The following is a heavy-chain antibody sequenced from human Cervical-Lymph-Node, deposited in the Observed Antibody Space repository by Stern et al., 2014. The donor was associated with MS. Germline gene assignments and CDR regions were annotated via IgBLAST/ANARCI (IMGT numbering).Heavy chain of an antibody. CDR3: ARMKTHTMYYFDY. J-gene: IGHJ4*02. V-gene: IGHV4-31*03. D-gene: IGHD3-3*01. Sequence: VQLVESGPGLVKPSQTLSLTCTVSGDSISSGAHYWSWIRQHPGGGLEWLAYIYHSGNSYYNPSLQGRFTISVDTSKNQFSLRLRSVTAADTAVYYCARMKTHTMYYFDYWGQGVLVTVSS. CDR2: IYHSGNS. CDR1: GDSISSGAHY.